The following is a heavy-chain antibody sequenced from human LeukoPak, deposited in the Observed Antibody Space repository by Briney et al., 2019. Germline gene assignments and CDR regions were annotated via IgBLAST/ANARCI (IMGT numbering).Heavy chain of an antibody. J-gene: IGHJ5*02. CDR3: ARVHALLWFGELLNNWFDP. V-gene: IGHV3-66*01. D-gene: IGHD3-10*01. CDR1: GFTVSSNY. CDR2: IYSGGST. Sequence: GGSLRLSCAASGFTVSSNYMSWVRQAPGKGLEWVSVIYSGGSTYYADSVKGRFTISRDNSKNTLYLQMSSLRAEDTAVYYCARVHALLWFGELLNNWFDPWGQGTLVTVSS.